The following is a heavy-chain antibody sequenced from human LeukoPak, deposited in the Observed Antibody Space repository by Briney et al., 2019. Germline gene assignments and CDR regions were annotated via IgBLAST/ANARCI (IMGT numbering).Heavy chain of an antibody. CDR2: ISSGSTII. V-gene: IGHV3-48*01. CDR1: GFTFSSHS. J-gene: IGHJ4*02. Sequence: PGGSLRLSCAASGFTFSSHSMNWVRQAPGKGLEWVSYISSGSTIIHYADSVKSRFTISRDDAKNSLYLQMNSLRAEDTAVYYCASSGYDSSFDYWGQGTLVTVSS. CDR3: ASSGYDSSFDY. D-gene: IGHD5-12*01.